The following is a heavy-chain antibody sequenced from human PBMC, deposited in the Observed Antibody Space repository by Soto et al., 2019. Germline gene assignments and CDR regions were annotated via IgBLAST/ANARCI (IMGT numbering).Heavy chain of an antibody. J-gene: IGHJ6*02. D-gene: IGHD2-2*02. CDR3: ARSAYCSSTSCYKTKYYYYYGMDV. CDR1: GGSISSGGYY. Sequence: PSETLSLTCTVSGGSISSGGYYWSWIRQHPGKGLEWIGYIYYSGSTYYNPSLKSRVTISVDTSKNQFSLKLSSVTAADTAVYYCARSAYCSSTSCYKTKYYYYYGMDVWGQGTTVTVS. CDR2: IYYSGST. V-gene: IGHV4-31*03.